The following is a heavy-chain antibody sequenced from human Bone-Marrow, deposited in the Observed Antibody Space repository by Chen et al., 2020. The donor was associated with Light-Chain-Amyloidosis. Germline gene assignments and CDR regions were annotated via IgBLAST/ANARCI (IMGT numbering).Heavy chain of an antibody. CDR2: IYYSGST. V-gene: IGHV4-59*01. CDR1: GGSLSSYY. D-gene: IGHD3-10*01. Sequence: QVQLQESGPGLVKPSETLSLTCTVPGGSLSSYYWSWIRQPPGKGLEWIGYIYYSGSTNYNPSLKRRVTISVDTSENQFSLKLGSVTAADTAVYYCARERYYGSGKGWFDPWGQGTLVTVSS. CDR3: ARERYYGSGKGWFDP. J-gene: IGHJ5*02.